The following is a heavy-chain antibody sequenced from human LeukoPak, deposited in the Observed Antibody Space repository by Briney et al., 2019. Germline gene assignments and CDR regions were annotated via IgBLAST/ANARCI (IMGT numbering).Heavy chain of an antibody. Sequence: SETLSLTCTVSGGSISSYYWSWIRQPPGKGLEWIGYIYYSGSTNHNPSLKSRVTISVDTSKNQFSLKLSSVTAADTAVYYCARVIVVVPAAISWFDPWGQGTLVTVSS. V-gene: IGHV4-59*01. CDR3: ARVIVVVPAAISWFDP. CDR1: GGSISSYY. J-gene: IGHJ5*02. CDR2: IYYSGST. D-gene: IGHD2-2*01.